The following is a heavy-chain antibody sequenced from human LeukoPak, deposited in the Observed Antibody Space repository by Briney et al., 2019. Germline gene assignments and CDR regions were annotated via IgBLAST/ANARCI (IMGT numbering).Heavy chain of an antibody. Sequence: SETLSLTCTVSNDSIRSSYWSWIRQPPGETLEWVGYIYYSGSANYNPSLKSRVTMSVDTSKNQFSLKLSSVTAADTAVYYCASGERGMDVWGQGTTVTVSS. CDR2: IYYSGSA. CDR3: ASGERGMDV. V-gene: IGHV4-59*12. J-gene: IGHJ6*02. CDR1: NDSIRSSY.